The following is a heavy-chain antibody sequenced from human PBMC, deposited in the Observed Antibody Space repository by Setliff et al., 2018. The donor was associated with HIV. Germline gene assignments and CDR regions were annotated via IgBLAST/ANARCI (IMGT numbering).Heavy chain of an antibody. V-gene: IGHV4-38-2*01. CDR1: GYPIDSGFY. J-gene: IGHJ6*02. D-gene: IGHD3-10*01. CDR2: IYYSGTT. CDR3: ASPKERYYYGSGTNVREYYGMDV. Sequence: SETLSLTCAVYGYPIDSGFYWGWIRQPPGKGLEWIGSIYYSGTTYYNPSLKSRITISVETSKNQFSLKVNSVTAADTAVYYCASPKERYYYGSGTNVREYYGMDVWGQGTTVTVSS.